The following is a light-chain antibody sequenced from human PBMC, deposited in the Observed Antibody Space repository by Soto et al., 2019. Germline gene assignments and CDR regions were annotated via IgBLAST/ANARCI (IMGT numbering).Light chain of an antibody. J-gene: IGLJ1*01. CDR2: EVS. Sequence: QSALTQPASVSGSPGQSITISCTGTSSDIGGYNYVSWYQQHPGKAPKVVIYEVSNRPLGVSNRFSASKSGNTASLIISGLQSDDEADYFCSSYRSTTTFGVFVTGTKLTVL. CDR1: SSDIGGYNY. CDR3: SSYRSTTTFGV. V-gene: IGLV2-14*01.